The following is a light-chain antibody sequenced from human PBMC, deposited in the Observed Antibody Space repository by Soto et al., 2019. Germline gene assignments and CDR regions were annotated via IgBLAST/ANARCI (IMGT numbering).Light chain of an antibody. CDR1: QRITTW. J-gene: IGKJ1*01. V-gene: IGKV1-5*01. Sequence: DIEMTQSPSTLSASVGDRVTITCRASQRITTWLAWYQQKPGRAPKLLIYDASSLESGVPLRFSGSGSGTEFTLTISSLQPDDFATYYCQHYESHSRTFGQGTKVVIK. CDR2: DAS. CDR3: QHYESHSRT.